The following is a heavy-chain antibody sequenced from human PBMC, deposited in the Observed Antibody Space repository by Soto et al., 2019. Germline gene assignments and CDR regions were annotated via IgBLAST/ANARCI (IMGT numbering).Heavy chain of an antibody. CDR1: EFSFSSYA. J-gene: IGHJ4*02. Sequence: EVQLMESGGGLVQPGGSLRLSCAASEFSFSSYALNWVRQAPGKVLEWVSAISATGTTTYYADSVKGRFTISRDNSKRTLFLQMDSLSPEDTAVYYCATYSSPFDYWGQGTLVTVSS. CDR2: ISATGTTT. D-gene: IGHD6-13*01. V-gene: IGHV3-23*01. CDR3: ATYSSPFDY.